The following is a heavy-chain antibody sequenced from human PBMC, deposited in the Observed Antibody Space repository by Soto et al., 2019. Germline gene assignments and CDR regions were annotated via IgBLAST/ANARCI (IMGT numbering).Heavy chain of an antibody. CDR3: ARSMTTVTTNDY. D-gene: IGHD4-17*01. Sequence: ASETLSLTCAVSGGSISSGGYSWSWIRQPPGKGLEWIGYIYHSGSTYYNPSLKSRVTISVDRSKNQFSLKLSSVTAADTAVYYCARSMTTVTTNDYWGQGSLVIVSS. CDR2: IYHSGST. J-gene: IGHJ4*02. CDR1: GGSISSGGYS. V-gene: IGHV4-30-2*01.